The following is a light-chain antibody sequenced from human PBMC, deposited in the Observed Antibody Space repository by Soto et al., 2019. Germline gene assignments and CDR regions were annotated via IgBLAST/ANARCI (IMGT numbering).Light chain of an antibody. CDR1: QGISSW. CDR2: AAS. V-gene: IGKV1-12*01. J-gene: IGKJ4*01. CDR3: QQSYYTPLT. Sequence: DIQMTQSPSSVSASVGDRVTITCRASQGISSWLAWHQQTPGRAPKFLISAASSLQSGVPSRFSGSGSGTDFTLTISSLQPEDFATYYCQQSYYTPLTFGGGTKVDIK.